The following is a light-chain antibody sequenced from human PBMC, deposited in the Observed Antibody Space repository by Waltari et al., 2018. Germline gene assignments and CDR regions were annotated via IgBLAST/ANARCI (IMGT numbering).Light chain of an antibody. CDR3: CSYAGSYTYV. CDR1: TSDVGGYHY. J-gene: IGLJ1*01. Sequence: QSALTQPRSVSGSPGQSVTISCTGTTSDVGGYHYVSWFQQHPGKAPKLRISDFRERPSGVPDRFSGSKSDNTASLTISGLQAEDEADYYCCSYAGSYTYVFGSGTKVTVL. CDR2: DFR. V-gene: IGLV2-11*01.